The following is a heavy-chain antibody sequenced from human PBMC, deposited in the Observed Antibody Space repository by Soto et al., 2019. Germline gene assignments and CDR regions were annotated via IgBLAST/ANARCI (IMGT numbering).Heavy chain of an antibody. CDR1: GFTFSSYA. Sequence: PGGSLRLSCAASGFTFSSYAMSWVRQAPGKGLEWVSAISNGGGSTYYADSVKGRFTISRDNSKNTLYLQMNSLRADDTAVYYCAKGTCSGGTCYKLDYWGQGTLVTVSS. J-gene: IGHJ4*02. D-gene: IGHD2-15*01. CDR2: ISNGGGST. CDR3: AKGTCSGGTCYKLDY. V-gene: IGHV3-23*01.